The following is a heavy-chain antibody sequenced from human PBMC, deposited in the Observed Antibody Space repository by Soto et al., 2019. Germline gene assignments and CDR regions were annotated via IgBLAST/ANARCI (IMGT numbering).Heavy chain of an antibody. Sequence: EVQLVESGGGLVEPGGSLRLSCAASGFTFSTYWMNWVRQAPGKGLEWVANIKQDGSEKYCVDSVKGRFTISRDNAKSSLYLQMNSLRAGDTAVYYCARDWGYCSGGTCYTVLDYWGQGTLVTVSS. CDR2: IKQDGSEK. D-gene: IGHD2-15*01. J-gene: IGHJ4*02. CDR3: ARDWGYCSGGTCYTVLDY. CDR1: GFTFSTYW. V-gene: IGHV3-7*01.